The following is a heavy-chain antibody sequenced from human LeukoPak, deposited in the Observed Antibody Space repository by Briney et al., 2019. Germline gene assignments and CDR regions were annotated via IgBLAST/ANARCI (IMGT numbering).Heavy chain of an antibody. CDR3: ARDSQSHYGDQYFDY. J-gene: IGHJ4*02. CDR2: ISGSGGST. D-gene: IGHD4-17*01. Sequence: GGSLRLSCAASGFTFSSYAMSWVRQATGKGLEWVSAISGSGGSTYYADSVKGRFTISRDNSKNTLYLQMNSLRAEDTAVYYCARDSQSHYGDQYFDYWGQGTLVTVSS. V-gene: IGHV3-23*01. CDR1: GFTFSSYA.